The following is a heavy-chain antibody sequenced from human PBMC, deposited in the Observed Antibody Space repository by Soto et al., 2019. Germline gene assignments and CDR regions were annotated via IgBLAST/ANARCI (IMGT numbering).Heavy chain of an antibody. CDR2: ISYDGSNK. V-gene: IGHV3-30-3*01. CDR1: GFTFSSYA. D-gene: IGHD3-9*01. CDR3: ARTIRVEGQPVDY. Sequence: QVQLVESGGGVVQPGRSLRLSCAASGFTFSSYAMHWVRQAPGKGLEWVAVISYDGSNKYYADSVKGRFTISRDNSKNTLYLQMNSLRAEDTAVYYCARTIRVEGQPVDYWGQGTLVTVSS. J-gene: IGHJ4*01.